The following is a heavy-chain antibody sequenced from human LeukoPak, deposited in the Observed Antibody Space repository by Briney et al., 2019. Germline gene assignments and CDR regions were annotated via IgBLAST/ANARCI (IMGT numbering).Heavy chain of an antibody. V-gene: IGHV3-7*01. D-gene: IGHD3-3*01. J-gene: IGHJ6*03. CDR1: GFTFSSYW. CDR3: ARAPVLRFLEWLHYYYMDV. CDR2: IKQEGSEK. Sequence: GGSLRLSCAASGFTFSSYWMSWVRQAPGKGLEWVANIKQEGSEKYYVDSVKGRFTISRDNAKNSLYLQMNSLRAEDTAVYYCARAPVLRFLEWLHYYYMDVWGKGTTVTVPS.